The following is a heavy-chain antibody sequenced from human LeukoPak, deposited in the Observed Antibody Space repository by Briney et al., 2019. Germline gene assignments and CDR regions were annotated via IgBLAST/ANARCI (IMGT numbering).Heavy chain of an antibody. V-gene: IGHV1-8*01. CDR2: MNPNSGNT. CDR3: ARARGSTLRNLFDY. Sequence: ASVKVSCKASGYTFTSYDINWVRQATGQGLEWMGWMNPNSGNTGYAQKFQGRVTMTRNTSISTAYMELSSLRSEDTAVYYCARARGSTLRNLFDYWGQGTLVTVSS. D-gene: IGHD1-14*01. CDR1: GYTFTSYD. J-gene: IGHJ4*02.